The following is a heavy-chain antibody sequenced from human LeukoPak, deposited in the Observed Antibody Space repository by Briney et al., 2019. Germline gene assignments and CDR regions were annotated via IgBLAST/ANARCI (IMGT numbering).Heavy chain of an antibody. V-gene: IGHV4-34*01. J-gene: IGHJ4*02. Sequence: SETLSLTCTVSGDSFSDFSYYWGWIRQPPGKGLEWIGEINHSGSTNYNPSLKSRVTISVDTSKNQFSLKLSSVTAADTAVYYCARRPPVLLWGRYFDYWGQGTLVTVSS. CDR3: ARRPPVLLWGRYFDY. D-gene: IGHD3-10*01. CDR2: INHSGST. CDR1: GDSFSDFSYY.